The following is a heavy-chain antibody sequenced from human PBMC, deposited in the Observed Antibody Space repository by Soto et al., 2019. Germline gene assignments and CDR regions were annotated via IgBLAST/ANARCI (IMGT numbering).Heavy chain of an antibody. Sequence: GESLKISCKGSGYSFTNYWIAWVRQMPGKGLEWMGLIYPDDSDTRYSPSFQGQVTISADKSISTAYLQWSSLKASDTAIYYCTRHVPNMIPYGLDVWGQGTTVTAP. J-gene: IGHJ6*02. V-gene: IGHV5-51*01. D-gene: IGHD3-16*01. CDR3: TRHVPNMIPYGLDV. CDR1: GYSFTNYW. CDR2: IYPDDSDT.